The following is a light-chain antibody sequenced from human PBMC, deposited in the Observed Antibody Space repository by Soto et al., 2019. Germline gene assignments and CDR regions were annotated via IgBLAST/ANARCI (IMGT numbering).Light chain of an antibody. CDR2: GAS. CDR1: QSVSSN. V-gene: IGKV3-15*01. J-gene: IGKJ1*01. CDR3: QQYNNWPT. Sequence: EIVMTQSPATLSVSPGERATLSCRASQSVSSNLAWYQQKPGQAPRLLIYGASTRATGVPARFSGSGSGTEFTLTISSLKSEDFALYFCQQYNNWPTCGQGTKVEIK.